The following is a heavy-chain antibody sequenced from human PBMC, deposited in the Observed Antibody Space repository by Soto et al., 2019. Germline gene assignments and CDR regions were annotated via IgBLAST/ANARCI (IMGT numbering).Heavy chain of an antibody. CDR3: SRVLGDQIVDY. CDR1: GYTFTRYG. Sequence: QVQLVQSGAEVKKPGASVKVSCKASGYTFTRYGITWVRQAPGQGLEWMGWISAYNGNTKYAQKLQGRVTMTTDTSTSTAYVELRSLRSEDTAVYYCSRVLGDQIVDYWGQGTMVTVSS. D-gene: IGHD1-26*01. J-gene: IGHJ4*02. CDR2: ISAYNGNT. V-gene: IGHV1-18*01.